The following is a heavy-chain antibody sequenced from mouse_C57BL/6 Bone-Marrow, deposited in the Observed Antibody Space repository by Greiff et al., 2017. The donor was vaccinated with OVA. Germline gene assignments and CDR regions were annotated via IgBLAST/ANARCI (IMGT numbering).Heavy chain of an antibody. J-gene: IGHJ4*01. V-gene: IGHV14-4*01. Sequence: VQLQQSGAELVRPGASVKLSCTASGFNIKDDYMHWVKQRPEQGLEWIGWIDPENGDTEYASKFQGKATLTADTSSNTAYLQHSSLTSEDTAVYYCTTWDRYYGSSLYAMDYWGQGTSVTVSS. CDR1: GFNIKDDY. CDR3: TTWDRYYGSSLYAMDY. D-gene: IGHD1-1*01. CDR2: IDPENGDT.